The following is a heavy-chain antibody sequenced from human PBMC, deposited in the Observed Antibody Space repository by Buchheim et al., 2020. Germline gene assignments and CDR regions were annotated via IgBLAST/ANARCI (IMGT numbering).Heavy chain of an antibody. Sequence: QVQLQQWGAGLLKPSETLSLTCFVYGGSFSGYYWSWIRLPPGKGLEWIGEINHSGDTNYNPSLKRRVTISVDTSKNQFSLNLGSVTAADSALYYCARGTTRDYYDSTTYRPFDHWGQGTL. J-gene: IGHJ4*02. CDR1: GGSFSGYY. CDR3: ARGTTRDYYDSTTYRPFDH. CDR2: INHSGDT. D-gene: IGHD3-22*01. V-gene: IGHV4-34*01.